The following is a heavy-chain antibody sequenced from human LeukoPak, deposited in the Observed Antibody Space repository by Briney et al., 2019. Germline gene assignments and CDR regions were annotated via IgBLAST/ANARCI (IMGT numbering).Heavy chain of an antibody. Sequence: ASVKVSCKASGYTFTGYYMHWVRQAPGQGLEWMGWISAYNGNTNYAQKLQGRVTMTTDTSTSTAYMELRSLRSDDTAVYYCARDRVRRGAPLFDYWGQGTLVTVSS. CDR3: ARDRVRRGAPLFDY. V-gene: IGHV1-18*04. CDR2: ISAYNGNT. D-gene: IGHD5-24*01. CDR1: GYTFTGYY. J-gene: IGHJ4*02.